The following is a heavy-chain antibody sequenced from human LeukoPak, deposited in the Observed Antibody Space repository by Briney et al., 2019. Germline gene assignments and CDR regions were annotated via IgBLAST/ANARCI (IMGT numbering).Heavy chain of an antibody. CDR1: GGSISSYY. D-gene: IGHD3-22*01. CDR2: IYYSGST. CDR3: ARGAYDSSGYYPLIDP. J-gene: IGHJ5*02. Sequence: SETLSLTCTVSGGSISSYYWSWIRQPPGKGLEWIGYIYYSGSTNYNPSLKSRVTISVDTSKNQFSLKLSSVTAADTAAYYCARGAYDSSGYYPLIDPWGQGTLVTVSS. V-gene: IGHV4-59*01.